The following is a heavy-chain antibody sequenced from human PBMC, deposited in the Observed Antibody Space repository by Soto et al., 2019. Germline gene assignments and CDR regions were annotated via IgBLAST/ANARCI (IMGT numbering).Heavy chain of an antibody. CDR1: GYTFTGYY. CDR2: INPNSGGT. Sequence: QVQLVQSGAEVKKPGASVKVSCKASGYTFTGYYMHWVRQAPGQGLEWMGWINPNSGGTNYAQKFQGRVTMTRDTSISTAYMELSRLRSDDTAVYYCARDLVVGATRRVKGGPPYYWGQGTLVTVSS. V-gene: IGHV1-2*02. J-gene: IGHJ4*02. CDR3: ARDLVVGATRRVKGGPPYY. D-gene: IGHD1-26*01.